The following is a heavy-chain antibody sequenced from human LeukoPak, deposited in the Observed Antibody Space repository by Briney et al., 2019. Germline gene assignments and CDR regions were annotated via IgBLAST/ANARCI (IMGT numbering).Heavy chain of an antibody. J-gene: IGHJ6*03. CDR1: GFTFSSYE. CDR3: ARVGWNGYYYYMDV. V-gene: IGHV3-48*03. Sequence: GGSLRLSCAASGFTFSSYEMNWVRQAPGKGLEWVSYISSSGSTIYYADSVKGRFTISRDNAKNSLYLQMNSLRAEDTAVYYCARVGWNGYYYYMDVWGKGTTVTISS. CDR2: ISSSGSTI. D-gene: IGHD1-1*01.